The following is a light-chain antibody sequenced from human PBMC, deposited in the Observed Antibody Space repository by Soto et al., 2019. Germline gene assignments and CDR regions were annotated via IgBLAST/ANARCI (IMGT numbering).Light chain of an antibody. Sequence: DIVMTQSPLSLPVTPGEPASISCRSSQSLLHSNGYNYLDWYLQKPGQSPQLLIYLGSNRASGVPDRFSGSGSGSDSTLKISRVEAEDVRVYYCMQALQTPLFTFGPGTKVDIK. J-gene: IGKJ3*01. CDR3: MQALQTPLFT. V-gene: IGKV2-28*01. CDR2: LGS. CDR1: QSLLHSNGYNY.